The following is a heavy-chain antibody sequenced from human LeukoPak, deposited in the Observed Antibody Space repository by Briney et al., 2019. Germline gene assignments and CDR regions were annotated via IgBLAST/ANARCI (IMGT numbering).Heavy chain of an antibody. V-gene: IGHV3-23*01. CDR3: AKDRGIKGPSYGSGRSDAFDI. D-gene: IGHD3-10*01. Sequence: GGSLRLSCAASGFTFSSYAMSWVRQAPGKGLEWVSAISGSGGSTYYADSVKGRFTISRGNSKNTLYLQMNSLRAEDTAVYYCAKDRGIKGPSYGSGRSDAFDIWGQGTMVTVSS. CDR1: GFTFSSYA. CDR2: ISGSGGST. J-gene: IGHJ3*02.